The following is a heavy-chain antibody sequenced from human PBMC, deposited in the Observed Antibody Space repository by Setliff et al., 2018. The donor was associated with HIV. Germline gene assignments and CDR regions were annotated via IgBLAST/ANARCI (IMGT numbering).Heavy chain of an antibody. J-gene: IGHJ5*02. CDR1: GFTFRSFG. Sequence: GGSLRLSCAASGFTFRSFGMHWVRQTPGKGLEWVALIHFDGTNKYYGDSVKGRFTISRDNSKDTLYLDLNSLRSEDTAVYYCVRDDSNGPNSLDPWGQGTLVTVSS. V-gene: IGHV3-30*02. CDR2: IHFDGTNK. D-gene: IGHD2-8*01. CDR3: VRDDSNGPNSLDP.